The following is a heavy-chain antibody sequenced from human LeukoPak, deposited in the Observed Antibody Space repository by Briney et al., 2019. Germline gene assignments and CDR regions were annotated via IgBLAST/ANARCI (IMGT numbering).Heavy chain of an antibody. J-gene: IGHJ4*02. CDR2: IYYSGST. CDR3: ARPSDILGYFDY. V-gene: IGHV4-39*07. CDR1: GGSISSSSHY. D-gene: IGHD3-9*01. Sequence: SETLSLTCTVSGGSISSSSHYWGWIRQPPGKGLEWIGSIYYSGSTYYNPSLKSRVTISVDTSKNQFSLKLSSVTAADTAVYYCARPSDILGYFDYWGQGTLVTVSS.